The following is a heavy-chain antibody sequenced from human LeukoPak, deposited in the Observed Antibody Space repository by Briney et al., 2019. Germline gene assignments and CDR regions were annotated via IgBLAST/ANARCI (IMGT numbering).Heavy chain of an antibody. D-gene: IGHD3-10*01. V-gene: IGHV3-48*02. CDR2: YRYSSSTI. Sequence: GGSLRLSCAASGFTFSTYSMNWVRQAPGKGLEWVSYYRYSSSTIYYADSVKGRFTISRDNVKNSVYLQMNSLRDDDTAVYYCARVNYHGSGSYYTYWFDPWGQGTLVTVSS. CDR1: GFTFSTYS. J-gene: IGHJ5*02. CDR3: ARVNYHGSGSYYTYWFDP.